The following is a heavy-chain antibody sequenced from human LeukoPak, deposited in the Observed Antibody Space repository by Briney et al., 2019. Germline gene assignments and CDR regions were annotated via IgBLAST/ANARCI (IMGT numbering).Heavy chain of an antibody. J-gene: IGHJ4*02. V-gene: IGHV1-2*02. CDR3: ARSWIHKYYFDY. CDR1: GYTFTGYY. Sequence: ASVKVSCKASGYTFTGYYMHWVRQAPGHGLEWMGWINPNSGGTNYAQKFQGRVTMTRDMSISTAYMELSRLRSDDTAVYYCARSWIHKYYFDYWGQGTLVTVSS. D-gene: IGHD5-18*01. CDR2: INPNSGGT.